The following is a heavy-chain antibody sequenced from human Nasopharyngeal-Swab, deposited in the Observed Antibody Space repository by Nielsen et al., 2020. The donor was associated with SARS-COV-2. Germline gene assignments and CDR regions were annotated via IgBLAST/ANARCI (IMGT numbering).Heavy chain of an antibody. CDR1: GGSISFGSYY. J-gene: IGHJ6*02. V-gene: IGHV4-61*02. CDR3: ARQSDYYYYGMDV. CDR2: IYSSGNT. Sequence: SETLSLTCTVSGGSISFGSYYWIWIRQPAGKGLEWIGRIYSSGNTNYNPSLESRVTISIDTSKNQFSLKLSSVTAADTAVYYCARQSDYYYYGMDVWGQGTTVTVSS.